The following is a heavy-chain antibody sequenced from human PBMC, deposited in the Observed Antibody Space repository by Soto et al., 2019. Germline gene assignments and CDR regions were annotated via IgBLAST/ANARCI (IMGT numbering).Heavy chain of an antibody. D-gene: IGHD2-15*01. CDR1: GFTFSDYY. V-gene: IGHV3-11*01. J-gene: IGHJ6*02. Sequence: QVQLVESGGGLVKPGGSLRLSCAASGFTFSDYYMSWIRQAPGKGLEWVSYISSSGSTIYYADSVKGRFTISRDNAKNAPDLELNGVGAEETGVYYCAREEAAGSYYGMGVWGQGTTVTVSS. CDR2: ISSSGSTI. CDR3: AREEAAGSYYGMGV.